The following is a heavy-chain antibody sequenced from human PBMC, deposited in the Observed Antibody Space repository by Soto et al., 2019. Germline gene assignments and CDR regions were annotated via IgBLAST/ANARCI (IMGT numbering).Heavy chain of an antibody. CDR3: ARPVRFSTYYFDY. V-gene: IGHV5-51*01. Sequence: GESLKISCKGSGYSFTSYWIGWVRQMPGKGLEWIGIIYPGDSDTRYSPSFQGQVTISADKSISTAYLQWSSLKASDTAMYYCARPVRFSTYYFDYWGQGTLVTVSS. D-gene: IGHD3-3*01. CDR1: GYSFTSYW. J-gene: IGHJ4*02. CDR2: IYPGDSDT.